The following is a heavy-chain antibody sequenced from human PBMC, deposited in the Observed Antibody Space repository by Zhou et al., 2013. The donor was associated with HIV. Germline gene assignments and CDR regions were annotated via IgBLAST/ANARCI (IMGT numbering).Heavy chain of an antibody. D-gene: IGHD6-19*01. CDR3: ARSKGGGTAVAGFVY. Sequence: QVQLVQSGAEVKKPGSSVKVSCKASGGTFSSHVISWVRQAPGQGLEWMGGIIPIFGTANYAQKFQGRVTITADASTYTAYLELSSLRSDDTAVYYCARSKGGGTAVAGFVYWGQGTLVTVSS. CDR1: GGTFSSHV. CDR2: IIPIFGTA. J-gene: IGHJ4*02. V-gene: IGHV1-69*12.